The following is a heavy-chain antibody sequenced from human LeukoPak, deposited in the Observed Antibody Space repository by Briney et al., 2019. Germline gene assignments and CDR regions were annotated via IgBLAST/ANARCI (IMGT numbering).Heavy chain of an antibody. Sequence: SETLSLTCTVSGGSIRSSYYDWGWIRQPPGKGLEWIGSIYDSGSTNYNPSLKSRVTISVDTSKNQFSLKLSSVTAADTAVYYCASWLAGYSSSWYDYWGQGTLVTVSS. V-gene: IGHV4-39*07. J-gene: IGHJ4*02. CDR1: GGSIRSSYYD. CDR2: IYDSGST. D-gene: IGHD6-13*01. CDR3: ASWLAGYSSSWYDY.